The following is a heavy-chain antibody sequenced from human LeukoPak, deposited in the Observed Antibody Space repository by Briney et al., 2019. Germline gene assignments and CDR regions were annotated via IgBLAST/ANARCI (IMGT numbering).Heavy chain of an antibody. CDR3: ARDPMVRGVPYYYYMDV. D-gene: IGHD3-10*01. Sequence: SETLSLTCAVYGGSFSGYYWSWIRQPPGKGLEWIGEINHSGSTNYNPSLKSRVTISVDTSKNQFSLKLSSVTAADTAVYYCARDPMVRGVPYYYYMDVWGKGTTVTVSS. CDR1: GGSFSGYY. CDR2: INHSGST. V-gene: IGHV4-34*01. J-gene: IGHJ6*03.